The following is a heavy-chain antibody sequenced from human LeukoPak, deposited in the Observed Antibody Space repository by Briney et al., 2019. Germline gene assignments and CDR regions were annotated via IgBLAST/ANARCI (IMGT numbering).Heavy chain of an antibody. CDR2: INHSGST. Sequence: PSETLSLTCAVYGGSFSGYYWSWIRQPPGKGLEWIGEINHSGSTNYNPSLKSRVTISVDTSKNQFSLKLSSVAAADTAVYYCASSDYYDSSGHGRSVSYWGQGTLVTVSS. D-gene: IGHD3-22*01. CDR1: GGSFSGYY. CDR3: ASSDYYDSSGHGRSVSY. V-gene: IGHV4-34*01. J-gene: IGHJ4*02.